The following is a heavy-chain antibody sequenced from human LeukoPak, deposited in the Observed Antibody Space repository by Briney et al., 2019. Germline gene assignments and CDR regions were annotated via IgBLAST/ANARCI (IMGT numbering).Heavy chain of an antibody. CDR1: GGSFSGYY. J-gene: IGHJ4*02. Sequence: SETLSLTCAVYGGSFSGYYWSWIRQPPGKGLEWIGEINHSGSTNYNPSLKSRVTISVDTSKNQFSLKLSSVTAADTAVYYCARANLQYDILTGYYLRNLDYWGQGTLVTVSS. CDR3: ARANLQYDILTGYYLRNLDY. D-gene: IGHD3-9*01. V-gene: IGHV4-34*01. CDR2: INHSGST.